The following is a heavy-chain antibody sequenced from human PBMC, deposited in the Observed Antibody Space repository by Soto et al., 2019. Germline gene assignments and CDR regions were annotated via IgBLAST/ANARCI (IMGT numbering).Heavy chain of an antibody. Sequence: PGGSLSLSYTASECNFRSYAMSWVRPTPGKGLEWVSAISSSSSYIYYADSVKGRFTISRDNAKNSLYLQMNSLRAEDTAVYYCARPTRRRSSPPGGYYYYGMDVWGQGTTVTVSS. CDR3: ARPTRRRSSPPGGYYYYGMDV. J-gene: IGHJ6*02. V-gene: IGHV3-21*01. CDR2: ISSSSSYI. CDR1: ECNFRSYA. D-gene: IGHD2-2*01.